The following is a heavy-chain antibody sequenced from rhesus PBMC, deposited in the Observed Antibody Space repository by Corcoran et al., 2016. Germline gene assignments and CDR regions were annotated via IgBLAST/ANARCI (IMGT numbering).Heavy chain of an antibody. CDR2: IYGGSGST. CDR1: GYSISSGYG. D-gene: IGHD6-13*01. CDR3: ARAVAAGLDY. Sequence: QVQLQESGPGLVKPSETLSLTCAVSGYSISSGYGWGWIRQPPGKGLEWIGQIYGGSGSTYYNPSLKGRVTVSKDTSKNQFSLKLSSVTAADTAVYYCARAVAAGLDYWGQGVLVTVSS. J-gene: IGHJ4*01. V-gene: IGHV4-127*01.